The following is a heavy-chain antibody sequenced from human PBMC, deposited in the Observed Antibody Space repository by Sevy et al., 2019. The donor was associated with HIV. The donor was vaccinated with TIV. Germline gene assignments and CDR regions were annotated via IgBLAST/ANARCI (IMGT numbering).Heavy chain of an antibody. CDR2: VSDSGGAT. CDR3: ARNDYYDTIGGTGNFDY. Sequence: ETLSLTCAVHDGSFSGYYWNWIRQLPGKGLEWVSTVSDSGGATYYADSVKGRFTISRDNSKNTLFLQMSSLRAEDAATYFCARNDYYDTIGGTGNFDYWGQGTLVTVSS. CDR1: DGSFSGYY. J-gene: IGHJ4*02. V-gene: IGHV3-23*01. D-gene: IGHD3-22*01.